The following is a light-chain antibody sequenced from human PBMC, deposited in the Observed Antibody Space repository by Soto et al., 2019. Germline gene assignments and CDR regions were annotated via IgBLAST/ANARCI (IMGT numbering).Light chain of an antibody. Sequence: EIVMTQSPVTLSVSPGESPTLSCRASQSVSSNLAWYQQKPGQAPRLLIHDASTRATGIPARFSGSGSGTEFTLTISSLQSEDFAIYYCQQYNNWPLTFGGGTKVEIK. CDR3: QQYNNWPLT. CDR2: DAS. J-gene: IGKJ4*01. V-gene: IGKV3-15*01. CDR1: QSVSSN.